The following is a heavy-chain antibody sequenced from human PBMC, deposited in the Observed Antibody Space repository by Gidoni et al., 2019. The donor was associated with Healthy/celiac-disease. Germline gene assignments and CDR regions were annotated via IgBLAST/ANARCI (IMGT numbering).Heavy chain of an antibody. D-gene: IGHD3-9*01. J-gene: IGHJ4*02. Sequence: QVQLVQSGAEVKKHGASVKVSCKASGYTFTSYGISWVRQAPGQGLEWMGWISAYNGNTNYAQKLQGRVTMTTDTSTSTAYMELRSLRSDDTAVYYCARFGLRYFDWLLYGGANFDYWGQGTLVTVSS. CDR1: GYTFTSYG. V-gene: IGHV1-18*04. CDR3: ARFGLRYFDWLLYGGANFDY. CDR2: ISAYNGNT.